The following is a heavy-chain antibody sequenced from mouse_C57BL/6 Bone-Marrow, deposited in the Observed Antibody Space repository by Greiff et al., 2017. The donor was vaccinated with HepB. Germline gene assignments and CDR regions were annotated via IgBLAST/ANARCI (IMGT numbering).Heavy chain of an antibody. J-gene: IGHJ2*01. Sequence: EVHLVESGGDLVKPGGSLKLSCAASGFTFSSYGMSWVRQTPDKRLEWVATISSGGSYTYYPDSVKGRFTISRDNAKNTLYLQMSSLKSEDTAMYYCARGRLRGVYFDYWGQGTTLTVSS. V-gene: IGHV5-6*01. CDR2: ISSGGSYT. CDR3: ARGRLRGVYFDY. CDR1: GFTFSSYG. D-gene: IGHD2-4*01.